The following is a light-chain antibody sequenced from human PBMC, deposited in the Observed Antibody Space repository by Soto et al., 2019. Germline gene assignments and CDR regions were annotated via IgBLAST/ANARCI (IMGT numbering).Light chain of an antibody. J-gene: IGKJ2*01. V-gene: IGKV1-33*01. CDR3: QQYDDPPRT. CDR2: DAS. Sequence: DIQMTQSPSSLSASVGERVTITCQASQDISNYLNWYQQKPGKAPKLLIYDASNLETGVPSRFSGSGSGTDFTFTISSLQPEDIGTYYCQQYDDPPRTFGQGTKLEI. CDR1: QDISNY.